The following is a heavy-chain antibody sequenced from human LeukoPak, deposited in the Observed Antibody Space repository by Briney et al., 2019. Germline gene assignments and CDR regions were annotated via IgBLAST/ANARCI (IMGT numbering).Heavy chain of an antibody. Sequence: AASVKVSCKASGGIFSSYAISWVRQAPGQGLEWMGRIIPIFGTANYAQKFQGRVTITTDESTSTAYMELSSLRSEDTAVYYCASGSSGWYEPDAFDIWGQGTMVTVSS. CDR1: GGIFSSYA. V-gene: IGHV1-69*05. D-gene: IGHD6-19*01. CDR2: IIPIFGTA. CDR3: ASGSSGWYEPDAFDI. J-gene: IGHJ3*02.